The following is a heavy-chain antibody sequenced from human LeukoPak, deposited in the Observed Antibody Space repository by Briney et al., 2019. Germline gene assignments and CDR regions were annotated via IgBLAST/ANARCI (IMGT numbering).Heavy chain of an antibody. CDR1: GFTFSNAW. D-gene: IGHD6-19*01. V-gene: IGHV3-30*02. Sequence: GGSLRLSCAASGFTFSNAWMSWVRQAPGKGLELVAFIRYDGSNEYYADSVKGRFTVSRDNSKNTVYLQMNSLKAEDTALYYCAKDLGVAVAGTSFDHWGQGTLVTVSS. J-gene: IGHJ4*02. CDR2: IRYDGSNE. CDR3: AKDLGVAVAGTSFDH.